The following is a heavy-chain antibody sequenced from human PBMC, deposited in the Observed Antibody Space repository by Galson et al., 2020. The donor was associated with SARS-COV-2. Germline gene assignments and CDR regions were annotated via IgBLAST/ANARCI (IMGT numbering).Heavy chain of an antibody. D-gene: IGHD5-12*01. CDR1: GFTFRNYA. CDR2: ISGSGGST. J-gene: IGHJ5*02. CDR3: AMENSGDDESWYDVDP. Sequence: GGSLRLSCAASGFTFRNYAMSWVRQAPGKGLEWVSAISGSGGSTYYADSVKGRLTIARDNSKNTLYLQMNSLRAEDAAIDYCAMENSGDDESWYDVDPWGQGTLVTVSA. V-gene: IGHV3-23*01.